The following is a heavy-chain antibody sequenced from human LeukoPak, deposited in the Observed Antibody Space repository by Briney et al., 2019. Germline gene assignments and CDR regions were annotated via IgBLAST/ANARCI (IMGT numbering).Heavy chain of an antibody. CDR1: GFTCSSYW. CDR2: IKQDGSEK. Sequence: GGSLRLSCAASGFTCSSYWMSWVRQAPGKGLEWVANIKQDGSEKYYVDSVKGRFTISRDNAKNSLYLQMNSLRAEDTAVYYCARDWHVSSPFDYWGQGTLVTVSS. J-gene: IGHJ4*02. CDR3: ARDWHVSSPFDY. V-gene: IGHV3-7*01.